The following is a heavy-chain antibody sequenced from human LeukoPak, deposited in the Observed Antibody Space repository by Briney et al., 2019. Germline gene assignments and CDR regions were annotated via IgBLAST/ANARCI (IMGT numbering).Heavy chain of an antibody. D-gene: IGHD1-26*01. CDR1: GFTVSGIY. CDR3: ARGQWEGTFDS. Sequence: GGSLRLSCAASGFTVSGIYMSWVRQAPEKGLEWVSVIYAAGSIYYADSVKGRFTISRDNSKNTLYLQMNSLRAEDTAVYYCARGQWEGTFDSWGQEPWSPSPQ. J-gene: IGHJ4*01. CDR2: IYAAGSI. V-gene: IGHV3-66*01.